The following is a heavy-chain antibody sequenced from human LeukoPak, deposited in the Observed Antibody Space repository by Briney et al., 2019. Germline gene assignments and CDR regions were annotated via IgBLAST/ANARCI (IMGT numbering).Heavy chain of an antibody. CDR1: GYSFTSYG. CDR2: ISAYNGNT. Sequence: ASVKVSCKASGYSFTSYGISWVRQAPGQGLEWMGWISAYNGNTNYAQKLQGRVTMTTDTSTSTAYMELRSLRSDDTAVYYCARGGEQLAPYYYYYGMDVWGQGTTVTVSS. J-gene: IGHJ6*02. CDR3: ARGGEQLAPYYYYYGMDV. D-gene: IGHD6-6*01. V-gene: IGHV1-18*01.